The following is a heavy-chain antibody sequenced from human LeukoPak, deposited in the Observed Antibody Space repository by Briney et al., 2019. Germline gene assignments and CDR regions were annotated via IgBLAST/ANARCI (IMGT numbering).Heavy chain of an antibody. J-gene: IGHJ6*02. D-gene: IGHD1-26*01. V-gene: IGHV3-30*18. Sequence: GGSLRLSCAASGFTFSRFWIHWVRQVPGKGLVWVAVISYDGSNKYYADSVKGRFAISRDNSKNTLYLQMNSLRAEDTAVYYCAKSWEERYGMDVWGQGTTVTVSS. CDR3: AKSWEERYGMDV. CDR2: ISYDGSNK. CDR1: GFTFSRFW.